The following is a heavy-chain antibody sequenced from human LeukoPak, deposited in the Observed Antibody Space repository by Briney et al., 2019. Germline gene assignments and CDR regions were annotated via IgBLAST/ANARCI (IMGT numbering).Heavy chain of an antibody. Sequence: GASVKVSCKASGGTFSNSAVSWVRQAPGQGLEWMGRMIPIFGTANYAQKFQGRVTITTYESTNTAYMELSSLRSEDTAVYYCSRAYYNSSGYYWFDPLGARNPGHRLF. V-gene: IGHV1-69*05. J-gene: IGHJ5*02. CDR1: GGTFSNSA. CDR3: SRAYYNSSGYYWFDP. CDR2: MIPIFGTA. D-gene: IGHD3-22*01.